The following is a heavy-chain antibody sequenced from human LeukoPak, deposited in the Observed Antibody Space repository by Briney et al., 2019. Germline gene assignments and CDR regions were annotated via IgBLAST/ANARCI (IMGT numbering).Heavy chain of an antibody. D-gene: IGHD3-22*01. CDR2: INHSGST. CDR1: GGSFSGYY. J-gene: IGHJ4*02. CDR3: AREFGGYIDY. Sequence: SETLSLTCAVYGGSFSGYYWSWIRQPPGKGLEWIGEINHSGSTNYNPSLKSRVTISVDTSKKQFSLKLSSVTAADTAVYYCAREFGGYIDYWGQGTLVTVSS. V-gene: IGHV4-34*01.